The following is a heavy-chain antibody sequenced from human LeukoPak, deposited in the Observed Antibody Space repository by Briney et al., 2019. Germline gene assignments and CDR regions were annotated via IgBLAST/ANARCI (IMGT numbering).Heavy chain of an antibody. D-gene: IGHD4-17*01. J-gene: IGHJ6*02. Sequence: ASVKVSCKASGYTFTSYAMNWVRQAPGQGLGWMGWINTNTGNPTYAQGFTGRFVFSLDTSVSTAYLQISSLKAEDTAVYYCAREGSFYGDSLYYYYGMDVWGQGTTDTVSS. V-gene: IGHV7-4-1*02. CDR2: INTNTGNP. CDR1: GYTFTSYA. CDR3: AREGSFYGDSLYYYYGMDV.